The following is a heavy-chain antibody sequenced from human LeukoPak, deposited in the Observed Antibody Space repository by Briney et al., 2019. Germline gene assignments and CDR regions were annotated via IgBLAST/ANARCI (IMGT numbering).Heavy chain of an antibody. CDR2: ISGSGGST. CDR1: GFTFSSYA. CDR3: ARDVDDSFDY. J-gene: IGHJ4*02. V-gene: IGHV3-23*01. D-gene: IGHD2-21*02. Sequence: PGGSLRLSCAASGFTFSSYAMSWVRQAPGKGLEWVSAISGSGGSTYYADSVKGRFIISRDNSKNTLYLQVNSLRLEDTGVYYCARDVDDSFDYWGQGTLVTVSS.